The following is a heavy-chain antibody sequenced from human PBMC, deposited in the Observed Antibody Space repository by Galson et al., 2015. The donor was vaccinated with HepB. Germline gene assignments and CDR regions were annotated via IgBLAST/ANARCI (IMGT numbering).Heavy chain of an antibody. CDR1: GFTFSSYW. CDR3: ARGYDSDWSVSIGC. V-gene: IGHV3-74*03. J-gene: IGHJ4*02. Sequence: SLRLSCAASGFTFSSYWMHWVRQVPGKGLVWVSRINGDGSSTTYADSVKGRFTISRDNAKNTLSLQMNSLRAEDTAVYYCARGYDSDWSVSIGCWGQGTLVTVSS. CDR2: INGDGSST. D-gene: IGHD6-19*01.